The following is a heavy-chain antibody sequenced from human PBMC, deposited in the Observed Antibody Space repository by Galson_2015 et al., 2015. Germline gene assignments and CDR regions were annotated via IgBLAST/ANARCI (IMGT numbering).Heavy chain of an antibody. Sequence: PALVKPTQTLTLTCTFSGFSLSTSGVGVGWIRQPPGKALEWLALIYWNDDKRYSPSLKSRLTITKDTSKNQVVLTMTNMDPVDTATYYCAHRALLPGEGIPLLARGGGAFDIWGQGTMVTVSS. J-gene: IGHJ3*02. CDR2: IYWNDDK. V-gene: IGHV2-5*01. CDR3: AHRALLPGEGIPLLARGGGAFDI. CDR1: GFSLSTSGVG. D-gene: IGHD2-15*01.